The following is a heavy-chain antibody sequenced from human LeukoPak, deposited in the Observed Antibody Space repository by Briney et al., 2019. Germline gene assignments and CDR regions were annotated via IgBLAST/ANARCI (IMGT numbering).Heavy chain of an antibody. V-gene: IGHV1-69*05. Sequence: SVKVSCKASGGTFSSYAISWVRRAPGQGLEWMGGIIPIFGTANYAQKFQGRVTITTDESASTAYMELSSLRSEDTAVYYCARGGSGYDMAYWGQGTLVTVSS. D-gene: IGHD5-12*01. CDR1: GGTFSSYA. CDR3: ARGGSGYDMAY. CDR2: IIPIFGTA. J-gene: IGHJ4*02.